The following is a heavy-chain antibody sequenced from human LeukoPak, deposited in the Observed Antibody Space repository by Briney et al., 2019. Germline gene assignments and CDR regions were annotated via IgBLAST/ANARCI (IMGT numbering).Heavy chain of an antibody. D-gene: IGHD2-2*01. CDR2: MNPNSGNT. CDR1: GYTFTSYD. CDR3: ARDSSPIASTGGDY. Sequence: ASVKVSCKASGYTFTSYDINWVRQATGQGLEWMGWMNPNSGNTGYAQKFQGRVTMTRNTSISTAYMELSSLRSEDTAVYYCARDSSPIASTGGDYWGQGTLVTVSS. V-gene: IGHV1-8*01. J-gene: IGHJ4*02.